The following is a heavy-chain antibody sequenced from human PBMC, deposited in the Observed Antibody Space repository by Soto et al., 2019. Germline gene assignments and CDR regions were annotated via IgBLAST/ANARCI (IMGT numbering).Heavy chain of an antibody. D-gene: IGHD3-10*01. CDR2: IYYSGST. V-gene: IGHV4-39*01. CDR3: ASPGNYGSGSYLYYLDY. Sequence: SETLSLTCTVSGGSISSSSYYWGRIRQPPGKGLEWMGSIYYSGSTYYNPSLKSRVTISVDTSKNQFSLKLSSVTAADTAVYYCASPGNYGSGSYLYYLDYWGQGTLVTVSS. J-gene: IGHJ4*02. CDR1: GGSISSSSYY.